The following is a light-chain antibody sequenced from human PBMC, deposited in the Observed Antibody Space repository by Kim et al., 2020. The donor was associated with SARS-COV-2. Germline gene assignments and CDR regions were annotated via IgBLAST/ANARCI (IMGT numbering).Light chain of an antibody. V-gene: IGLV3-1*01. CDR1: RLGDKY. CDR3: QAWDSSAAV. CDR2: QDS. J-gene: IGLJ1*01. Sequence: VSPGQTASITCSGDRLGDKYACWYQQKPGQSPVLVIYQDSKRPSGIPERFSGSNSGNTATLTISGTQAMDEADYYCQAWDSSAAVFGTGTKVTVL.